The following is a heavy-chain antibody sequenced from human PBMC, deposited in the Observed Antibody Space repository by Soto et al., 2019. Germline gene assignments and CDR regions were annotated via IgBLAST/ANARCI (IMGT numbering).Heavy chain of an antibody. CDR1: GYTLNTYG. CDR2: ISAYDGKT. V-gene: IGHV1-18*01. CDR3: ARDPHEFWTSYWFDP. Sequence: ASVKVSCKTSGYTLNTYGINWVRQAPGQGLELMGWISAYDGKTTYAEKFQGRVTLTTDTSTSTAYMELRSLRSDDTAIYYCARDPHEFWTSYWFDPWGQGTPVTVSS. J-gene: IGHJ5*02. D-gene: IGHD3-3*01.